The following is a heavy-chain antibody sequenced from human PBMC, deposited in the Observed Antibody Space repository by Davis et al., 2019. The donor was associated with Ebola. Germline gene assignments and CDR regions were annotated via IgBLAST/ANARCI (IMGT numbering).Heavy chain of an antibody. Sequence: AASVKVSCKASGGTFSSYAISWVRQAPGQGLEWMGRIIPILGIANYAQKFQGRVTITADKSTSTAYMELSSLRSEDTAVYYCAMTYPDHDAFDFWGQGTMVTVSS. CDR2: IIPILGIA. D-gene: IGHD1-14*01. CDR1: GGTFSSYA. CDR3: AMTYPDHDAFDF. J-gene: IGHJ3*01. V-gene: IGHV1-69*04.